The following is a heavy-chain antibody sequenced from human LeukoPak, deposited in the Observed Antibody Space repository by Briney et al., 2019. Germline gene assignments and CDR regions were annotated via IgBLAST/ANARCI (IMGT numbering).Heavy chain of an antibody. CDR1: GYSFTGYH. J-gene: IGHJ4*02. CDR3: ARDPDSSGWYPFDY. D-gene: IGHD6-19*01. CDR2: INPNSGGT. V-gene: IGHV1-2*02. Sequence: ASVKVSCKASGYSFTGYHLYWVRQAPGQGLEWLGWINPNSGGTIYAQKFQGRVTMTRDTSISTAYMELSRLRSDDMAVYYCARDPDSSGWYPFDYWGQGTLVTVSS.